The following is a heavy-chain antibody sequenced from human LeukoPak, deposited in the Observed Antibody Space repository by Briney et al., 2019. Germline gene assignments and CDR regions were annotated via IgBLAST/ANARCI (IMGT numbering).Heavy chain of an antibody. D-gene: IGHD4-17*01. CDR3: ARSGDGNWFDP. CDR1: GYTFTSYA. J-gene: IGHJ5*02. Sequence: ASVKVSCKASGYTFTSYAMNWVRQAPGQGLEWMGWISGYNGDTDYAANLQGRVTLTTDTSTNTAYMELRSLRSDDAAVCYCARSGDGNWFDPWGQGTLVTVSS. CDR2: ISGYNGDT. V-gene: IGHV1-18*01.